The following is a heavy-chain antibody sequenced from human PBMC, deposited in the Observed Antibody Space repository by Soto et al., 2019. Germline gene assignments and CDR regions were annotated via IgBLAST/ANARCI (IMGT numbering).Heavy chain of an antibody. J-gene: IGHJ6*02. CDR1: GGTFSSYA. Sequence: QVQLVQSGAEVKKPGSSVKVSCKASGGTFSSYAISWVRQATGQGLEWMGGIIPIFGTANSAQKFQGRVTITADESTSTAYMELSSLRSEDTAVYYCARSAGGDCSGGSCYSLSYYYGMDVWGQGTTVTVSS. D-gene: IGHD2-15*01. CDR2: IIPIFGTA. V-gene: IGHV1-69*01. CDR3: ARSAGGDCSGGSCYSLSYYYGMDV.